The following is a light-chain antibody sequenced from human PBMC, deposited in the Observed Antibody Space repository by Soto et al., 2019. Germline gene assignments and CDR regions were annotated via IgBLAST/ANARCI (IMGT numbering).Light chain of an antibody. CDR3: AAWDGSLNGWV. V-gene: IGLV1-44*01. J-gene: IGLJ3*02. Sequence: QSALTQPRSASGTPGQRVTISCSGSSSNIGSNTVNWYQQLPGTAPKLLIYTYNQRPSGVPDRFSASKSGTSASLAISGLQSEDEADYYCAAWDGSLNGWVFGGGTKLTVL. CDR2: TYN. CDR1: SSNIGSNT.